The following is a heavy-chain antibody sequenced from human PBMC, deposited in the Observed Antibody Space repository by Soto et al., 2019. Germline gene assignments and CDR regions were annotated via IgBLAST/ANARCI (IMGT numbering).Heavy chain of an antibody. CDR3: ARDTFGGAYDFCH. Sequence: EVQLVESGGGLVRPGGSLRLSCAASGFTVTNLYMTWVRQAPGKGLEWVSVISSGGSTYYADSVKGRFSISGDHSKNTLYLEMTSLRAGDTAVYYCARDTFGGAYDFCHGGQGTLVTVSS. J-gene: IGHJ4*02. CDR2: ISSGGST. D-gene: IGHD3-3*01. V-gene: IGHV3-66*01. CDR1: GFTVTNLY.